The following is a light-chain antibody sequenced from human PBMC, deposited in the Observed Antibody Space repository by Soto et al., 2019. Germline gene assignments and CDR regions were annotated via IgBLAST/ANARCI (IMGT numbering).Light chain of an antibody. Sequence: QSALTQPASVSGSPGQSITISCTGTSSDVGSYNFVSWYQQHPGKAPKLLIYEVTKWPSGVSNRFSASKSGNTASLTISGLRADDEADYYCCSYVGSSPQYVFGTGTKLTVL. CDR2: EVT. J-gene: IGLJ1*01. CDR1: SSDVGSYNF. V-gene: IGLV2-23*02. CDR3: CSYVGSSPQYV.